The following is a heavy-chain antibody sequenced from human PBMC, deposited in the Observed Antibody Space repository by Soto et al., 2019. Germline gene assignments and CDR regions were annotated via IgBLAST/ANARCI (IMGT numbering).Heavy chain of an antibody. CDR3: ARGRYFTNGVCHPNWFYP. J-gene: IGHJ5*02. CDR2: ISAYNGNT. CDR1: GYTFTSYG. D-gene: IGHD2-8*01. V-gene: IGHV1-18*01. Sequence: GASVKVSCKASGYTFTSYGISWVRQAPGQGLEWMGWISAYNGNTNYAQKLQGRVTMTTDTSTSTAYMELRSLRSDDTAVYYCARGRYFTNGVCHPNWFYPWGQGTLVTVSS.